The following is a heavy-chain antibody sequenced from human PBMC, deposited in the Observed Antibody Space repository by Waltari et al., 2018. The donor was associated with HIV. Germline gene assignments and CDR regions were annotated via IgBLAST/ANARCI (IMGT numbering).Heavy chain of an antibody. D-gene: IGHD2-15*01. CDR1: GFALSNYW. J-gene: IGHJ6*02. Sequence: EVQLVESGGGLVHPGGSVRLSCAASGFALSNYWMYWVRQAPGKGLVWVSRINSDGGYTSYADSVKGRFTISRDNAKNTLSLKMNSLGAEDTAVYYCARGGGNYLYGMDVWGQGTTVTVSS. CDR2: INSDGGYT. CDR3: ARGGGNYLYGMDV. V-gene: IGHV3-74*01.